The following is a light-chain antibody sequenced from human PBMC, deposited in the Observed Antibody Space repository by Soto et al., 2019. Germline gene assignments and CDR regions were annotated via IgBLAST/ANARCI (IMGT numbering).Light chain of an antibody. V-gene: IGKV3-15*01. Sequence: EIVMTQSPATLSVSPGERATVSCRATQSVSSNLGWYQQKPGQAPRLLMYDASTRAAGIPARFSGSGSGTEFTLTISSLQTEDFAVYYCQQYNNWPLTFGGGTKVEIK. CDR2: DAS. CDR1: QSVSSN. CDR3: QQYNNWPLT. J-gene: IGKJ4*01.